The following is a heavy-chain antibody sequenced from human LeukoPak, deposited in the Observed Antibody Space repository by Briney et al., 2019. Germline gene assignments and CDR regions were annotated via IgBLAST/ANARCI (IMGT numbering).Heavy chain of an antibody. Sequence: KSSETLSLTCTVSGGSISSGDYYWSWIRQPPGKGLEWIGYIYYSGSTYYNPSLKSRVTISVDTSKNQFSLKLSSVTAADTAVYYCVRGPRYYDFWSGYQDYYYYGMDVWGQGTTVTVSS. CDR3: VRGPRYYDFWSGYQDYYYYGMDV. J-gene: IGHJ6*02. V-gene: IGHV4-30-4*01. D-gene: IGHD3-3*01. CDR1: GGSISSGDYY. CDR2: IYYSGST.